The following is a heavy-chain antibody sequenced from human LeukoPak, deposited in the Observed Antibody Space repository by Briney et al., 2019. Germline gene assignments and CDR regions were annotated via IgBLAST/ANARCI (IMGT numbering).Heavy chain of an antibody. Sequence: GESLKISCKCSGYTFISYWIGWVRQMPGKGLEWMGIIYPGDSDTRYSPSFQGQVTISADKSISTVYLQWSSLKASDTAIYYCARRTTSSSWVDYWGQGTLVTVSS. V-gene: IGHV5-51*01. CDR1: GYTFISYW. CDR3: ARRTTSSSWVDY. D-gene: IGHD6-13*01. CDR2: IYPGDSDT. J-gene: IGHJ4*02.